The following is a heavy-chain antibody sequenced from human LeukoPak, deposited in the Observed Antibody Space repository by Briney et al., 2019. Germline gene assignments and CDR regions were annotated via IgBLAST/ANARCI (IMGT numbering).Heavy chain of an antibody. CDR1: GFTFSSYG. CDR2: ISGSGGGT. Sequence: PGGSLRLSCAASGFTFSSYGMHWVRQAPGKGLEWVSVISGSGGGTYYTDSVKGRFTISRDNSKNTLYLQMNSLRAEDTAIYFCARHDYSSGYEFFDYWGQGTLVTVSS. J-gene: IGHJ4*02. CDR3: ARHDYSSGYEFFDY. V-gene: IGHV3-23*01. D-gene: IGHD3-22*01.